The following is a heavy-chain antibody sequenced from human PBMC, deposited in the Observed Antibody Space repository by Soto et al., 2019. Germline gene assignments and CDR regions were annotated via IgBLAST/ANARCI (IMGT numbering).Heavy chain of an antibody. Sequence: SETLSLTCTVSGGSISSYYWSWIRQPPGKGLEWIGYIYYSGSTNYNPSLKSRVTISVDTSKNQFSLKLSSVTAADTAMYYCAYGYSSSWYYFDYWGQGTLVTVSS. D-gene: IGHD6-13*01. J-gene: IGHJ4*02. CDR3: AYGYSSSWYYFDY. V-gene: IGHV4-59*01. CDR2: IYYSGST. CDR1: GGSISSYY.